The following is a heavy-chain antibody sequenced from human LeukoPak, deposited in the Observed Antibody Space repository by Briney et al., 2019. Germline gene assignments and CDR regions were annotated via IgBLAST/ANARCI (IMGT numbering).Heavy chain of an antibody. V-gene: IGHV3-30*18. CDR3: AKVGVVAAMRGYFDY. CDR1: GFTFSSYG. Sequence: GRSLRLSCAASGFTFSSYGMHWVRQAPGKGLEWVAVISYDGSNKYYADSVKGRFTISRDNSKNTLYLQMNSLRAEDTAVYYCAKVGVVAAMRGYFDYWGQGTLVTVSS. D-gene: IGHD2-15*01. J-gene: IGHJ4*02. CDR2: ISYDGSNK.